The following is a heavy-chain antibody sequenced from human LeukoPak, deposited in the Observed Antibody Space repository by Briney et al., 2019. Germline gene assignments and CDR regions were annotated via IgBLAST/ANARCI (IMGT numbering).Heavy chain of an antibody. CDR3: ATENSYEPNYFDY. D-gene: IGHD5-12*01. Sequence: SVKVSCKASGGTFSSYAISWVRQAPGQGLEWMGRIIPIFGTANYAQKFQRRVTITTDESTSTAYMELSSLRSEDTAVYYCATENSYEPNYFDYWGQGTLVTVSS. CDR2: IIPIFGTA. V-gene: IGHV1-69*05. CDR1: GGTFSSYA. J-gene: IGHJ4*02.